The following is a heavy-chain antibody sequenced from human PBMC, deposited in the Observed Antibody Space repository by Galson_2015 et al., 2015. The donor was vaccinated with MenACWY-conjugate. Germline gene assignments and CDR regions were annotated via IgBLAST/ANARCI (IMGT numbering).Heavy chain of an antibody. V-gene: IGHV4-34*01. CDR2: INHSGST. CDR3: ARGPSRRRITAEGSRYVEL. J-gene: IGHJ2*01. Sequence: LSLTCAISGGSFSDYYWSWIRQPPGQGLEWIGEINHSGSTNYNPSLKSRVTISVDTSKNQFSLKLSSVAAADTAVYYCARGPSRRRITAEGSRYVELWARGTLVTVSS. D-gene: IGHD6-13*01. CDR1: GGSFSDYY.